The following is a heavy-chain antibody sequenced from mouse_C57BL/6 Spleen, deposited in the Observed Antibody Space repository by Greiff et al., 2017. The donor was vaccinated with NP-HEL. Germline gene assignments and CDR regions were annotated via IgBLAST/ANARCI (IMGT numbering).Heavy chain of an antibody. Sequence: EVQLQQSGAELVRPGPSVKMSCKTSGYTFTSYGINWVRKRPGQGLEWIGYIYFGNGNTEYNEKFKGKATLTSDTSSSTAYMQLSSLTSEDSALYISARPPLVDDWGEGTTLTVSS. CDR1: GYTFTSYG. D-gene: IGHD6-1*01. CDR3: ARPPLVDD. J-gene: IGHJ2*01. CDR2: IYFGNGNT. V-gene: IGHV1-58*01.